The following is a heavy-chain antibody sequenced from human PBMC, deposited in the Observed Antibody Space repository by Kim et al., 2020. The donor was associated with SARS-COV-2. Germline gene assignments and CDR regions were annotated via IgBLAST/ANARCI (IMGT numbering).Heavy chain of an antibody. Sequence: GGSLRLSCAASGFTFSSYWMSWVRQAPGKGLEWVANIKQDGSEKYYVDSVKGRFTISRDNAKNSLYLQMNSLRAEDTAVYYCARDWGQWELPPPHPWGQGTLVTVSS. CDR2: IKQDGSEK. J-gene: IGHJ5*02. V-gene: IGHV3-7*03. CDR3: ARDWGQWELPPPHP. D-gene: IGHD1-26*01. CDR1: GFTFSSYW.